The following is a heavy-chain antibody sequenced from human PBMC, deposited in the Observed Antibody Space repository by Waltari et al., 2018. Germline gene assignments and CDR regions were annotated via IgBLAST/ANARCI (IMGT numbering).Heavy chain of an antibody. J-gene: IGHJ3*02. D-gene: IGHD3-10*01. Sequence: QLQLQESGPGLVKPSETLSLTCTVSGGSISSSSYYWGWIRQPPGKGLEWIGSIYYSGSTDYNPSLKSRVTISVDTSKNQFSLKLSSVTAADTAVYYCARHYYGSPFDIWGQGTMVTVSS. CDR2: IYYSGST. V-gene: IGHV4-39*01. CDR3: ARHYYGSPFDI. CDR1: GGSISSSSYY.